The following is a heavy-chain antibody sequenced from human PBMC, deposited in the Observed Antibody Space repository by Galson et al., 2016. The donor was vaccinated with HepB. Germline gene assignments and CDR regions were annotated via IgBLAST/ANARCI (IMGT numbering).Heavy chain of an antibody. Sequence: SLRLSCAVSGFSFSSYAMNWVRQAPGKGLEWVSVISGTSASIFYGVSVKGRFTISRDNSKNTLYLQMNSLRAEDTAVYYCARLSWQWLVPIFDYWGQGTLVTVSS. CDR3: ARLSWQWLVPIFDY. CDR1: GFSFSSYA. J-gene: IGHJ4*02. D-gene: IGHD6-19*01. V-gene: IGHV3-23*01. CDR2: ISGTSASI.